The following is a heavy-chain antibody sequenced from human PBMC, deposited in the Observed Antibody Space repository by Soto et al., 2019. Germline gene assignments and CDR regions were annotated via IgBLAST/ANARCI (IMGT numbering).Heavy chain of an antibody. CDR3: AREERYYYGMDV. V-gene: IGHV3-33*01. Sequence: QVQLVESGGGVVQPGRSLRLSCAASGFTFSSYGMHWVRQAPGKGLEWVAVIWYDGSNKYYADSVKGRFTISRDNSKNPLYLQMNSLRAEDTAVYYCAREERYYYGMDVWGQGPTVTVSS. D-gene: IGHD1-26*01. CDR1: GFTFSSYG. J-gene: IGHJ6*02. CDR2: IWYDGSNK.